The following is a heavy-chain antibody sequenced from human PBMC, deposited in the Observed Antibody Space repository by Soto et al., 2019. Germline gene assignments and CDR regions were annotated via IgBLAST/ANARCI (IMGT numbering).Heavy chain of an antibody. J-gene: IGHJ4*02. D-gene: IGHD2-21*02. V-gene: IGHV1-2*02. CDR3: ALEPTGTAGFDY. CDR2: IDLDIGDT. Sequence: QVQMVQSGAEVKKPGASVKVSCKASGHTFTGHHMHWVRQAPGQGLEWMGLIDLDIGDTKYAQKFHGRVTSTSDTSITTAYMELRVLRSDDTAVYYCALEPTGTAGFDYWGQGTLVTVSS. CDR1: GHTFTGHH.